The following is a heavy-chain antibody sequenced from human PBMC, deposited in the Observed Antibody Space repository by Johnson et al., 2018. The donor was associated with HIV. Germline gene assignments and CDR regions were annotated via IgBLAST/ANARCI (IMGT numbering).Heavy chain of an antibody. Sequence: VQLVESGGGVVQPGGSLRLSCAASGFTVSSNYMSWVRQAPGKGLEWVSRINSDGGSTYYADSVKGRFTISRDNSKNTLYLQMNSLRAEDTAVYYCARDPIGGAFDIWGQGTMVIVSS. V-gene: IGHV3-66*01. D-gene: IGHD3-16*01. CDR1: GFTVSSNY. CDR2: INSDGGST. CDR3: ARDPIGGAFDI. J-gene: IGHJ3*02.